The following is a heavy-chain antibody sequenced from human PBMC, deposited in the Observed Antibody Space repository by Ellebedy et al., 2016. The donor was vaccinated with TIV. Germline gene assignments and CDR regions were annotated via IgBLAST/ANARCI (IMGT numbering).Heavy chain of an antibody. J-gene: IGHJ4*02. CDR1: GGSISSYH. CDR3: ARHPTGSPAH. D-gene: IGHD3-10*01. Sequence: MPSETLSLTCTVSGGSISSYHWSWIRQSPVTGLEWIGYIFYTGNTNYNPSLKSRVTMSVDTSKNQFSLRLSSVTAADTAVYYCARHPTGSPAHWGQGTLVIVSS. CDR2: IFYTGNT. V-gene: IGHV4-59*08.